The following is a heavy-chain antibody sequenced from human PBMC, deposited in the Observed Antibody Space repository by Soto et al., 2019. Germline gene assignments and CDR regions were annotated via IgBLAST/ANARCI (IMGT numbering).Heavy chain of an antibody. CDR3: AKDGAIVATTHFDY. Sequence: GGSLRLSCAASGFTFSSYGMHWVRQAPGKGLEWVAVISYDGSNKYYADSVKGRFTISRDNSKNTLYLQMNSLRAEDTAVYYCAKDGAIVATTHFDYWGQGTLVTVSS. CDR1: GFTFSSYG. CDR2: ISYDGSNK. V-gene: IGHV3-30*18. J-gene: IGHJ4*02. D-gene: IGHD5-12*01.